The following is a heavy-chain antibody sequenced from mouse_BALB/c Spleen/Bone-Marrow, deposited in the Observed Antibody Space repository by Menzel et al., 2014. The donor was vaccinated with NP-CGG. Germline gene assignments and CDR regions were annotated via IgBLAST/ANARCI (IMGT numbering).Heavy chain of an antibody. Sequence: VQLQQSGSVLVRPGASVKLSCKASGYTFTSSWMHWAKQRPGQGLEWIGEIHPNSGNTNYNEKFKGKATLTVDTPSSTAYVDLSSLTSEDSAVYYCAREKIYGNYLWYFDVWGAGTTVTVSS. V-gene: IGHV1S130*01. CDR1: GYTFTSSW. CDR3: AREKIYGNYLWYFDV. D-gene: IGHD2-1*01. J-gene: IGHJ1*01. CDR2: IHPNSGNT.